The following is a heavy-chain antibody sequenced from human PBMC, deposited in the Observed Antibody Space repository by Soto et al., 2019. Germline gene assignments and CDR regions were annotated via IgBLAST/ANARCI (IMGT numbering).Heavy chain of an antibody. CDR1: GFTFSSYS. J-gene: IGHJ6*02. Sequence: GGSLRLSCAASGFTFSSYSMNWVRQAPGKGLEWVSYISSSGRTIYYADSVKGRFTISRDNAKNSLYLQMNSLRAEDTAVYYCASPTYYYGSGSSEYYYYYGLDVWGQGTTVTVSS. D-gene: IGHD3-10*01. CDR2: ISSSGRTI. V-gene: IGHV3-48*01. CDR3: ASPTYYYGSGSSEYYYYYGLDV.